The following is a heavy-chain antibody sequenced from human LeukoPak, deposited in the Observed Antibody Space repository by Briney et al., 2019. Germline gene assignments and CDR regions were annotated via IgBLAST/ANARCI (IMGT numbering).Heavy chain of an antibody. CDR1: GYTFTSYG. CDR2: IIPIFGTA. V-gene: IGHV1-69*13. D-gene: IGHD3-22*01. J-gene: IGHJ4*02. Sequence: SVKVSCKASGYTFTSYGISWVRQAPGQGLEWMGGIIPIFGTANYAQKFQGRVTITADESTSTAYMELSSLRSEDTAVYYCARAIDYYDSSGYGGLFDYWGQGTLVTVSS. CDR3: ARAIDYYDSSGYGGLFDY.